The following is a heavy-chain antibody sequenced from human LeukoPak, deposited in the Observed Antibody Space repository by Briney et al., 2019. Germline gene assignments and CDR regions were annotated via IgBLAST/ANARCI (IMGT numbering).Heavy chain of an antibody. Sequence: ASVKVSCKASGYTFTSYYIHWVRQAPGQGLEWMGIINPSGGSTSYAQKFQGRVTMTRDTSTSTVYMELSSLRSEDTAVYYCARGHYYDSSGYLIFDYWGQGTLVTVSS. J-gene: IGHJ4*02. V-gene: IGHV1-46*01. CDR3: ARGHYYDSSGYLIFDY. CDR2: INPSGGST. CDR1: GYTFTSYY. D-gene: IGHD3-22*01.